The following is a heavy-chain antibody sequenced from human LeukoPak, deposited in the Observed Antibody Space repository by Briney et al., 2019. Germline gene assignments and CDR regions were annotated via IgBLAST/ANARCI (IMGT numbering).Heavy chain of an antibody. CDR1: GGSISSTNW. V-gene: IGHV4-4*02. D-gene: IGHD3-10*01. CDR3: ARDLGPPRGYYYYMDV. Sequence: PSETLSLTCAVYGGSISSTNWWSWVRQPPGKGLEWIGEIYHSGSTNYNPSLKSRVTISVDKSKNQFSLKLSSVTAADTAVYYCARDLGPPRGYYYYMDVWGKGTTVTVSS. J-gene: IGHJ6*03. CDR2: IYHSGST.